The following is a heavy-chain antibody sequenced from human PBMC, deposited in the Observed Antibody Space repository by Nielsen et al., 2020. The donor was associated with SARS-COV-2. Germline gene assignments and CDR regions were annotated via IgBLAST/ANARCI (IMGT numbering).Heavy chain of an antibody. Sequence: GESLKISCAASGFTFSSYAMSWVRQAPGKGLEWVSAISGSGGSTYYADSVKGRFTISRDNSKNTLYLQMNSLRAEDTAVYYCAGETTIRFDPWGQGTLVTVSS. J-gene: IGHJ5*02. V-gene: IGHV3-23*01. D-gene: IGHD4-17*01. CDR1: GFTFSSYA. CDR2: ISGSGGST. CDR3: AGETTIRFDP.